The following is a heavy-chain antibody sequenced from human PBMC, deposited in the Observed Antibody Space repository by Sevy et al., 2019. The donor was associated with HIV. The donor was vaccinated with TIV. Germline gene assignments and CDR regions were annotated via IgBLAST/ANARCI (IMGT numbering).Heavy chain of an antibody. CDR1: GFTFSNAW. CDR2: IKSKTDGGTT. D-gene: IGHD1-26*01. Sequence: GGSLRLSCAASGFTFSNAWMSWVRQAPGKGLEWVGRIKSKTDGGTTDYAAPVKGRFTISRDDSKNTLYLPMNSLKTEDTAVYYCTTVSQVGATAGYFDYWGQGTLVTVSS. J-gene: IGHJ4*02. CDR3: TTVSQVGATAGYFDY. V-gene: IGHV3-15*01.